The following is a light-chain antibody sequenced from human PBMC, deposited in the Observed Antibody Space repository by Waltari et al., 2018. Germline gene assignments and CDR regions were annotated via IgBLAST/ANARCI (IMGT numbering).Light chain of an antibody. CDR1: QSVSSN. V-gene: IGKV3-15*01. CDR2: GAS. CDR3: QQYNNWLT. J-gene: IGKJ4*01. Sequence: EIVLTQSPATLSLSPGERATLSCRASQSVSSNVAWYQQKPGQAPRLLIYGASTRATGIPARFSGSGSGTEFTLTISSLQSEDFAVYYCQQYNNWLTFGGGTKVEIK.